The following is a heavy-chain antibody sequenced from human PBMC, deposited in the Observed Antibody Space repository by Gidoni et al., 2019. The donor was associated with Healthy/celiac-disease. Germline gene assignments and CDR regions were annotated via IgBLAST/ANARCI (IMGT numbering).Heavy chain of an antibody. D-gene: IGHD3-22*01. J-gene: IGHJ4*02. Sequence: EVQLLESGGGLVQPGGSLSLSCAASGFPLCSYARSWVRQAPGQGLEWVSAISGSGGRTYYADSVKGRFTIARDNYKNTLYLQMNSLRAEDTAVYYCAKDYYYDSSGQFDYWGQGTLVTVAS. CDR2: ISGSGGRT. CDR3: AKDYYYDSSGQFDY. V-gene: IGHV3-23*01. CDR1: GFPLCSYA.